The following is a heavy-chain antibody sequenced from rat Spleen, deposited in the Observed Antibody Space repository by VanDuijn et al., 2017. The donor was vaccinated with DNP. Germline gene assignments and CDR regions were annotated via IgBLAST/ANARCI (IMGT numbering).Heavy chain of an antibody. CDR3: AARYSISWFAY. CDR1: GFTFNNYW. J-gene: IGHJ3*01. CDR2: ITSSGSDT. Sequence: EVQLVESGGDLVQPGRSLKLSCVASGFTFNNYWMTWIRQVPGKGLEWFASITSSGSDTYYPDSVKGRFTISRDNARNTLYLQMNSLRSEDTATYYCAARYSISWFAYWGQGTLVTVSS. D-gene: IGHD1-11*01. V-gene: IGHV5-31*01.